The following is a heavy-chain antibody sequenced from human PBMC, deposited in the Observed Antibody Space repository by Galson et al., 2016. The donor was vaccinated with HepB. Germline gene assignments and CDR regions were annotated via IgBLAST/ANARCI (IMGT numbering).Heavy chain of an antibody. V-gene: IGHV3-21*01. CDR1: GFTFSGYT. D-gene: IGHD5-24*01. CDR2: ISSRFNYI. J-gene: IGHJ6*02. CDR3: ARRSRLSWLQYHYYDYGMDV. Sequence: SLRLSCAASGFTFSGYTMNWVRQAPGKGLEWVSSISSRFNYISYADSVKGRFTISRDNAKNLLYLQMNSLRAEDTAVYYCARRSRLSWLQYHYYDYGMDVWGQGTTVTVSS.